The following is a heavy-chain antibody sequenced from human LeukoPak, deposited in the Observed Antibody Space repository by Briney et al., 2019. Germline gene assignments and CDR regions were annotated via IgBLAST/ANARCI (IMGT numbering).Heavy chain of an antibody. V-gene: IGHV1-2*02. CDR1: GCIFTSYY. CDR2: INPNSGGT. Sequence: GASVKVSCKASGCIFTSYYMHWVRQAPGQGLEWMGWINPNSGGTNYAQKFQGRVTMTRDTSISTAYMELSRLRSDNTAEFYCARTKRYSSGWYIDFWGQGSLVTVSS. J-gene: IGHJ4*02. D-gene: IGHD6-19*01. CDR3: ARTKRYSSGWYIDF.